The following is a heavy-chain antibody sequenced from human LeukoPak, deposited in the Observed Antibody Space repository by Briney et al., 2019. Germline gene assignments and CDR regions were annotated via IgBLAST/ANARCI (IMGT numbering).Heavy chain of an antibody. Sequence: GGSLRLSCAASGFTFSSYGMHWVRQAPGKGLEWVAFIQYDGSNKYYADSVKGRFTISRDNSKNTLYLQMNSLRAEDTAVYYCAKVPLTMVRGVKLGPLYYFDYWGQGTLVTVSS. CDR1: GFTFSSYG. CDR3: AKVPLTMVRGVKLGPLYYFDY. CDR2: IQYDGSNK. V-gene: IGHV3-30*02. D-gene: IGHD3-10*01. J-gene: IGHJ4*02.